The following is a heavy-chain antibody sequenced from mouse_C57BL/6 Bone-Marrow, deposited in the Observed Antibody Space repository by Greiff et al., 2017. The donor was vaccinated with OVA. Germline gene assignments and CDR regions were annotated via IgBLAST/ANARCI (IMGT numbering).Heavy chain of an antibody. V-gene: IGHV14-2*01. D-gene: IGHD3-2*02. J-gene: IGHJ2*01. CDR3: ARKAVTAQAYYFDY. CDR2: IDPEDGET. CDR1: GFNIKDYY. Sequence: EVKLVESGAELVKPGASVKLSCTASGFNIKDYYMHWVKQRTEQGLEWIGRIDPEDGETKYAPKFQGKATITADTSSNTAYLQLSSLTSEDTAVYYCARKAVTAQAYYFDYWGQGTTLTVSS.